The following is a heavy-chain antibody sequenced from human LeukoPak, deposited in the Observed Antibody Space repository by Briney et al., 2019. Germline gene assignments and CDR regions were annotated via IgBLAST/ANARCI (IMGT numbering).Heavy chain of an antibody. D-gene: IGHD6-13*01. V-gene: IGHV4-59*01. J-gene: IGHJ4*02. CDR2: IYYSGST. Sequence: SETLSLTCTVSGGSISGYYWSWIRQPPGKGLEWIGYIYYSGSTNYNPSLKSRVTISVDTSKNQFSLKLSSVTAADTAVYYCARVGYSSSWHPFDYWGQGTLVTVSS. CDR3: ARVGYSSSWHPFDY. CDR1: GGSISGYY.